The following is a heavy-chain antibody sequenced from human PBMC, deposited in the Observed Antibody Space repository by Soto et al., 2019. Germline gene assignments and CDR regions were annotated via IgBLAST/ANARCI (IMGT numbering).Heavy chain of an antibody. D-gene: IGHD2-2*01. V-gene: IGHV1-69*06. J-gene: IGHJ4*02. CDR1: GGTFNNYV. CDR3: AGRCDGTNCLAHFDY. CDR2: IIPIFGTP. Sequence: QVQLVQSGAEVKKPGSSVKVSCRASGGTFNNYVINWVRQAPGQGLEWMAGIIPIFGTPNYAQKFQGRVTIIADKSTSTAYMELNSLRSEDTAVYYCAGRCDGTNCLAHFDYWGQGTLVTVSS.